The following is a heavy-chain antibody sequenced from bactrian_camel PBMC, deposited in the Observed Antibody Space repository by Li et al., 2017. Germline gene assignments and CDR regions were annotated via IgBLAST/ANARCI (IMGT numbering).Heavy chain of an antibody. CDR3: AAAKGLPDLLRGGYLSAPSYNY. J-gene: IGHJ4*01. Sequence: DVQLVESGGGSVQAGGSLRLSCTASGYTFNTYSWFRHAPGQEREGVAAIDTGDGSTYYLNSVEGRFTISHDNAKNTLYLQMNSLKPEDTAIYYCAAAKGLPDLLRGGYLSAPSYNYWGRGTQVTVS. CDR1: GYTFNTY. V-gene: IGHV3S31*01. CDR2: IDTGDGST. D-gene: IGHD3*01.